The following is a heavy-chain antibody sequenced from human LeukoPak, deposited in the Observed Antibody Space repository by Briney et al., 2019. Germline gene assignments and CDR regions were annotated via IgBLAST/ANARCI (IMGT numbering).Heavy chain of an antibody. J-gene: IGHJ2*01. CDR3: ARVSWPKKTTVTMRYFDL. Sequence: SETLSLTCTVSGGSISSGGYYWIWIRQSPGKGLEWIGEINHGGSPNYNPSLRSRVTISVDTSKNQFSLKLSSVTAADTAVYYCARVSWPKKTTVTMRYFDLWGRGTQVTVSS. D-gene: IGHD4-17*01. CDR2: INHGGSP. CDR1: GGSISSGGYY. V-gene: IGHV4-39*07.